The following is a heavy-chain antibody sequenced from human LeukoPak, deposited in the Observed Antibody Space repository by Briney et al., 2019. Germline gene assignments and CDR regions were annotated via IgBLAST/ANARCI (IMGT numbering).Heavy chain of an antibody. D-gene: IGHD4-23*01. Sequence: GRSLRLSCEASGFTFTNYAMHWVRQAPGKGLEWVAVISYDETNKYYEDSVKGRFTISRDSSKNTLYLQMSSLRAEDTALYFCAKDMDYGGYGGEDYWGQGTLVTASS. CDR2: ISYDETNK. V-gene: IGHV3-30*04. CDR1: GFTFTNYA. CDR3: AKDMDYGGYGGEDY. J-gene: IGHJ4*02.